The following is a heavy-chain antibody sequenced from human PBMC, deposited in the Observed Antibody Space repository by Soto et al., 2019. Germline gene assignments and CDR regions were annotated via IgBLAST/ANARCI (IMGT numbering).Heavy chain of an antibody. CDR1: GVSISSGPYS. CDR3: AREQPPALYFGMDV. J-gene: IGHJ6*02. V-gene: IGHV4-39*02. D-gene: IGHD2-15*01. Sequence: PSETLSLTCTVSGVSISSGPYSWGWIRPPPGEGLEWIGTFYYSERTHYNPSLESRVTISVDTSKNQFSLKVSSVTVADTAVYYCAREQPPALYFGMDVWGQGTTVTVSS. CDR2: FYYSERT.